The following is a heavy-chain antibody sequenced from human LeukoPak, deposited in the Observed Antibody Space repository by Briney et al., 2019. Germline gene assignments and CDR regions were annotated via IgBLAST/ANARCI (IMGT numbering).Heavy chain of an antibody. CDR3: ARPPRGYSGYGYFDY. V-gene: IGHV4-34*01. Sequence: PSETLSLTCAVYGGSFSGYYWSWIRQPPGKGLEWIGEINHSGSTNYNPSLKSRVTISVDTSKNQFSLKLSSVTAADTAVYYCARPPRGYSGYGYFDYWGQGTLVTVSS. CDR1: GGSFSGYY. D-gene: IGHD5-12*01. CDR2: INHSGST. J-gene: IGHJ4*02.